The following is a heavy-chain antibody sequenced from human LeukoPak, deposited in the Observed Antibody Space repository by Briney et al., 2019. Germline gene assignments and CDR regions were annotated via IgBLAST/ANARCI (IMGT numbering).Heavy chain of an antibody. V-gene: IGHV5-51*01. CDR3: ARQSLSYYYGSGSYRHYYYYYMDV. D-gene: IGHD3-10*01. CDR2: IYPGDSDT. CDR1: GYSFTSYW. Sequence: GESLKISCKGSGYSFTSYWIGWVRQMPGKGLEWMGIIYPGDSDTRYNPSFQGQVTISADKSISTAYLQWSSLKASDTAMYYCARQSLSYYYGSGSYRHYYYYYMDVWGKGTTVTVSS. J-gene: IGHJ6*03.